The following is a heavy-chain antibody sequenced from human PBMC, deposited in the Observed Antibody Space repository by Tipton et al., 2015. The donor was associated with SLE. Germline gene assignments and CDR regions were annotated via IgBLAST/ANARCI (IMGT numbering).Heavy chain of an antibody. D-gene: IGHD4-23*01. CDR1: GGSITSSSYY. V-gene: IGHV4-39*07. CDR2: LYYRGST. Sequence: TLSLTCTVSGGSITSSSYYWGWIRQPPGKGLEWIGSLYYRGSTFYNPSLESRVAISVDTSESRFSLNLNSVTAADTAVYFCARLSYGSKVYGGNFDSSYYMDVWGKGTTVTVSS. J-gene: IGHJ6*03. CDR3: ARLSYGSKVYGGNFDSSYYMDV.